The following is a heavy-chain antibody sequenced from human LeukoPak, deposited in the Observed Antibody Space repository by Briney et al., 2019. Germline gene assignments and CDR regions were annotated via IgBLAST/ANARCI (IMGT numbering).Heavy chain of an antibody. CDR2: ISSSGSTI. CDR1: GFTFSSYE. Sequence: GGSLRLSCAASGFTFSSYEMNWVRQAPGKGLEWVSYISSSGSTIYYADSVKGRFTISRDNAKNSLYLQMNSLRAEDTAVYYCASLGDYDILTGRPPFNYWGQGTLVTVSS. J-gene: IGHJ4*02. V-gene: IGHV3-48*03. D-gene: IGHD3-9*01. CDR3: ASLGDYDILTGRPPFNY.